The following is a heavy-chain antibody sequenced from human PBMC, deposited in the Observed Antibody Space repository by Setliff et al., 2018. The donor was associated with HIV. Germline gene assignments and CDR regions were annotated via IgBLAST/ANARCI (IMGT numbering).Heavy chain of an antibody. V-gene: IGHV3-33*01. J-gene: IGHJ4*02. D-gene: IGHD6-6*01. CDR1: GFTFSSVW. Sequence: PGGSLRLSCVISGFTFSSVWMSWVRQAPGKGLEWVAGIWHDVTKDYYADSVKGRFSLSGDYSKNTVSLQMNGLRAEDTAVYYCARPYSTSSWFFDYWGQGTLVTVSS. CDR2: IWHDVTKD. CDR3: ARPYSTSSWFFDY.